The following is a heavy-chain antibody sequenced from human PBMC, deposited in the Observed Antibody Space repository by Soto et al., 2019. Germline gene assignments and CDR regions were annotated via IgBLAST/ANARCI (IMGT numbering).Heavy chain of an antibody. D-gene: IGHD2-2*01. CDR1: GYTFTNYY. V-gene: IGHV1-46*03. CDR3: ARASHYQSAFDY. CDR2: VNPSGGGT. J-gene: IGHJ4*02. Sequence: QVQLVQSGAEVKKPGASVKVSCKASGYTFTNYYMHWVRQAPGQGLEWMGIVNPSGGGTSYAQKFQGRVTMTRDTSTTTVYMELSSLRYEDTAVYYCARASHYQSAFDYWGQGTLVTVSS.